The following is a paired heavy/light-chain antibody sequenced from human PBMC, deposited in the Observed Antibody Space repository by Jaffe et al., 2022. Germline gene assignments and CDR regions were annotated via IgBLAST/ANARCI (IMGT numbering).Light chain of an antibody. Sequence: QAVVTQEPSLTVSPGGTVTLTCGSSTGAVTSGHYPYWFQQKPGQAPRTLIYDTSNKHSWTPARFSGSLLGGKAALTLSGAQPEDEAEYYCLLSYSGARGVFGGGTKLTVL. CDR2: DTS. V-gene: IGLV7-46*01. J-gene: IGLJ3*02. CDR3: LLSYSGARGV. CDR1: TGAVTSGHY.
Heavy chain of an antibody. D-gene: IGHD5-18*01. CDR2: IRSKAYGGTT. CDR1: GFTFGDYA. Sequence: EVQLVESGGGLVQPGRSLRLSCTASGFTFGDYAMSWVRQAPGKGLEWVGFIRSKAYGGTTEYAASVKGRFTISRDDSKSIAYLQMNSLKTEDTAVYYCTRGGLDTISGYSYGYLEYYFDYWGQGTLVTVSS. V-gene: IGHV3-49*04. CDR3: TRGGLDTISGYSYGYLEYYFDY. J-gene: IGHJ4*02.